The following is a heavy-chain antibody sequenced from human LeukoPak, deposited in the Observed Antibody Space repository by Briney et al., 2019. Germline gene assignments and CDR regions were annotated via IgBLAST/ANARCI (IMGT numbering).Heavy chain of an antibody. J-gene: IGHJ4*02. Sequence: EWLSGTRYRGDYTYYADSVEGRFTISRDSAKNPLCLQMHNPIAEDTSLYVCARKAQYNGQYPLDYWGQGTLVTVSS. D-gene: IGHD1-26*01. CDR2: TRYRGDYT. CDR3: ARKAQYNGQYPLDY. V-gene: IGHV3-21*01.